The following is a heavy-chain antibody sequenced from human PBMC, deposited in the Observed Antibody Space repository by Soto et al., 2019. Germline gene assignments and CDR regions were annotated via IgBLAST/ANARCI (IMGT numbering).Heavy chain of an antibody. V-gene: IGHV3-23*01. CDR3: AKFPGIRDGYKSFDY. D-gene: IGHD3-3*02. Sequence: PGGSLRLSCAASGFTFSSYAMSWVRQAPGKGLEWVSAISGSGGSTYYADSVKGRFTISRDNSKNTLYLQMNSLRAEDTAVYYCAKFPGIRDGYKSFDYWGQGTLVTVSS. CDR1: GFTFSSYA. CDR2: ISGSGGST. J-gene: IGHJ4*02.